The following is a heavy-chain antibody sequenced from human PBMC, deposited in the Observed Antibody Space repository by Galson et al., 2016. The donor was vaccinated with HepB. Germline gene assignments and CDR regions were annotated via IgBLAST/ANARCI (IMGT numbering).Heavy chain of an antibody. V-gene: IGHV3-33*01. CDR3: AAPMIIANPDY. Sequence: SLRLSCAASGFTFSSYGMLWVRQSPGKGLEWVAIIWHDGTNKYYVDSVKGRFTISRDNSKNTLYLQMNSLKTEDTAVYYCAAPMIIANPDYWGQGTLVTVSS. J-gene: IGHJ4*02. CDR1: GFTFSSYG. CDR2: IWHDGTNK. D-gene: IGHD3-22*01.